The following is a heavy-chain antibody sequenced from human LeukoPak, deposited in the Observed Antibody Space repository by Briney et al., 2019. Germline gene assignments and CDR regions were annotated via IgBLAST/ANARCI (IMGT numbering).Heavy chain of an antibody. Sequence: GGSLRLSCAASGFTFDDYAMHWVRQAPGKGLEWVSGISWNSGSIGYADSVKGRFTISRDNSKNTLYLQMNSLRAEDTAVCYCARSIGLAYIDAFDIWGQGTMVTVSS. CDR1: GFTFDDYA. CDR3: ARSIGLAYIDAFDI. CDR2: ISWNSGSI. V-gene: IGHV3-9*01. J-gene: IGHJ3*02. D-gene: IGHD2-21*01.